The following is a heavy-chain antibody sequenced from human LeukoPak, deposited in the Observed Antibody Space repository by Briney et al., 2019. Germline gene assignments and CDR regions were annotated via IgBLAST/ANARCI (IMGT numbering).Heavy chain of an antibody. V-gene: IGHV4-59*01. CDR1: GGSISSYY. CDR3: ARAGSSGWYGVFDY. J-gene: IGHJ4*02. Sequence: PSETLSLTCTVSGGSISSYYWCWIRQPPGKGLEWIGYIYYSGSTSYNPSLKSRVTISVDTSKNHFSLKLSSVTAADTAVYYCARAGSSGWYGVFDYWGQGTLVTVSS. D-gene: IGHD6-19*01. CDR2: IYYSGST.